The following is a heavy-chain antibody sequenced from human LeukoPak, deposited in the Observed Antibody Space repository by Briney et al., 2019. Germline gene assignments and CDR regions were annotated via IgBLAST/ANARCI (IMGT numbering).Heavy chain of an antibody. CDR2: ISGSSGST. CDR3: AKAAQTSYDFWSGYYTTPQYYFDY. Sequence: GGSLRLSCAASGFTFSSYAMSWVRQAPGKGLEWVSAISGSSGSTYYADSVKGRFTISRDNSKNTLYLQMNSLRAEDTAVYYCAKAAQTSYDFWSGYYTTPQYYFDYWGQGTLVTVSS. CDR1: GFTFSSYA. D-gene: IGHD3-3*01. J-gene: IGHJ4*02. V-gene: IGHV3-23*01.